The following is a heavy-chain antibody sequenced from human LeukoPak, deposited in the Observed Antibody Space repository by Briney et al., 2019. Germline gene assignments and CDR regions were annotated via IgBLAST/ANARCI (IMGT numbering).Heavy chain of an antibody. CDR3: SRRALGYCSGLTRHYYFYMDV. Sequence: SETLSLTCSVSGGSINSYFWSWIRQPPGKGLEWVGYISDNGSTNYNPSLKSRLALSVDTSKNQFSLKLSSVTAADTAVYYCSRRALGYCSGLTRHYYFYMDVWGKGTTVTVSS. V-gene: IGHV4-59*01. J-gene: IGHJ6*03. D-gene: IGHD2-15*01. CDR2: ISDNGST. CDR1: GGSINSYF.